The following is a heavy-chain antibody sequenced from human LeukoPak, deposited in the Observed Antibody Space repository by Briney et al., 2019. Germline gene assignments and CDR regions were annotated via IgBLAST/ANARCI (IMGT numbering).Heavy chain of an antibody. CDR3: ASFEAYDFWSGYQDPRFDY. D-gene: IGHD3-3*01. CDR2: INPNSGRT. Sequence: ASVKVSCKASGYTFTGYYMHWVRQAPGQGLEWMGRINPNSGRTNYAQKFQGRVTMTRDTSISTAYMELSRLRSDDTALYYCASFEAYDFWSGYQDPRFDYWGQGTLVTVSS. J-gene: IGHJ4*02. V-gene: IGHV1-2*06. CDR1: GYTFTGYY.